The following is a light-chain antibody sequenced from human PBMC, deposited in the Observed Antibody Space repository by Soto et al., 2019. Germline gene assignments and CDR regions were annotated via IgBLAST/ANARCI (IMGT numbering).Light chain of an antibody. V-gene: IGLV2-14*01. J-gene: IGLJ1*01. CDR1: SSDIGRYNY. Sequence: QSALTQPASVSGSPGQSISISCTGTSSDIGRYNYVSWYQQYPGKAPKFMIYDVSNRPSGVSNRFSGSKSGNTASLTISGLQAEGEADYYCSSYISSSTYVFGTGTKLTVL. CDR3: SSYISSSTYV. CDR2: DVS.